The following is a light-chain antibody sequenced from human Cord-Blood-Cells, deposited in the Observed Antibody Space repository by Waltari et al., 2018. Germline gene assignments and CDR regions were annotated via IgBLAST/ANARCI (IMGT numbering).Light chain of an antibody. J-gene: IGLJ3*02. V-gene: IGLV2-23*01. CDR2: EGS. CDR1: SSDVGSYNL. Sequence: QSALTQPASVSGSPGQPNTISCTGTSSDVGSYNLVPWYQQHPGKAPKLRIYEGSKRPSGVSNRFSGSKSGNTASLTISGLQAEDEADYYCCSYAGSSTWVFGGGTKLTVL. CDR3: CSYAGSSTWV.